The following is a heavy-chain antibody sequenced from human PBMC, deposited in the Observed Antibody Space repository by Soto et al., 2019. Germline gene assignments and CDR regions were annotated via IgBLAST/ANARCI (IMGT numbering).Heavy chain of an antibody. D-gene: IGHD3-10*01. V-gene: IGHV3-64*02. Sequence: GGSLRLSCAASGFTFSSYAMHWVRQAPGKGLEYVSAISSNGGSTYYADSVKGRFTISRDNSKNTLYLQMGSLRAEDMAVYYCARERRSGSYWYFDYWGQGTLVTVSS. CDR2: ISSNGGST. CDR3: ARERRSGSYWYFDY. J-gene: IGHJ4*02. CDR1: GFTFSSYA.